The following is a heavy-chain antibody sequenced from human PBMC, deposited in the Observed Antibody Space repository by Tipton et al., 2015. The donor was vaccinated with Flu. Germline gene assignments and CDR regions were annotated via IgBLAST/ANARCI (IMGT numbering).Heavy chain of an antibody. J-gene: IGHJ6*03. Sequence: QVQLVQSGAEVKKPGSSVKVSCKASGGTFSNYAISWVRQAPGQGLEWMGGIIPVFGTAKNAQKFQGRVTITADKSTSTAYMELSSLRSEDTAVYYCARARGDLTGYFYYYYMDVWGKGTTVTVSS. CDR2: IIPVFGTA. V-gene: IGHV1-69*06. CDR3: ARARGDLTGYFYYYYMDV. D-gene: IGHD3-9*01. CDR1: GGTFSNYA.